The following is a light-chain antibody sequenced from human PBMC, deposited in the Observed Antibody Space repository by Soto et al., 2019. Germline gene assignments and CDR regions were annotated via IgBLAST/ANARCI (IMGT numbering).Light chain of an antibody. V-gene: IGLV2-14*01. CDR3: ASYTTSSTYV. Sequence: QSVLTQPAPVSGSPGQSIPISCTGTSSDVGGYSYVSWYQQQPGKAPKLVISDVSNRPSGVSDRFSGSKSGNTASLTISGLQTEDEADYYCASYTTSSTYVFGTGTKVTVL. CDR1: SSDVGGYSY. J-gene: IGLJ1*01. CDR2: DVS.